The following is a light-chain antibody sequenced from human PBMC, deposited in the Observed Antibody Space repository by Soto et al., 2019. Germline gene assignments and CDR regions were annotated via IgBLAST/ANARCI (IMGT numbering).Light chain of an antibody. Sequence: IQMTQSPSSLSASVGDRVTITCGASQDINKYLAWIQQRPGTVPKLLIYSASTLKSGVPSRFSGSRSGTDFTLTISSLQPEDVATYYCQKYSGVPVTFGQGTRLEIK. V-gene: IGKV1-27*01. CDR1: QDINKY. CDR2: SAS. J-gene: IGKJ5*01. CDR3: QKYSGVPVT.